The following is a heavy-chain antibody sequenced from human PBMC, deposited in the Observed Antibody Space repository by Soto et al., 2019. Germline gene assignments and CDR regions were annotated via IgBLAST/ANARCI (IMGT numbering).Heavy chain of an antibody. J-gene: IGHJ4*02. CDR2: ISGSGGST. Sequence: PGGSLRLSCAAPGFTFSSYAMSWVRQAPGKGLEWVSAISGSGGSTYYADSVKGRFTISRDNSKNTLYLQMNSLRAEDTAVYYCARDSIAVAGNSFDYWGQGTLVNVSS. D-gene: IGHD6-19*01. CDR3: ARDSIAVAGNSFDY. CDR1: GFTFSSYA. V-gene: IGHV3-23*01.